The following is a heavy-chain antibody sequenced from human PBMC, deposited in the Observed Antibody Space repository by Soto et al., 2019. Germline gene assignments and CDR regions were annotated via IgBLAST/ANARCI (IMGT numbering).Heavy chain of an antibody. Sequence: VASVKVSCKASGGTFSSYAISWVRQAPGQGLEWMGGIIPIFGTANYAQKFQGRVTITADESTSTAYMELSSLRSEDTAVYYCASGTYSSGWFGYWGQGTLVTVSS. V-gene: IGHV1-69*13. J-gene: IGHJ5*01. CDR1: GGTFSSYA. CDR3: ASGTYSSGWFGY. CDR2: IIPIFGTA. D-gene: IGHD6-19*01.